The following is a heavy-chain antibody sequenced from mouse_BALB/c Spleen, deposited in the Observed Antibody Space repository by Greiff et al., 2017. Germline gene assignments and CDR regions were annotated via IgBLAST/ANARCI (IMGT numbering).Heavy chain of an antibody. CDR2: IDPSDSYT. J-gene: IGHJ1*01. D-gene: IGHD3-1*01. Sequence: VQLQQPGAELVKPGASVKLSCKASGYTFTSYWMHWVKQRPGQGLEWIGEIDPSDSYTNYNQKFKGKATLTVDKSSSTAYMQLSSLTSEDAAVYDCARSGTGLHWYFDDWGAGTTVTVSS. CDR3: ARSGTGLHWYFDD. CDR1: GYTFTSYW. V-gene: IGHV1-69*02.